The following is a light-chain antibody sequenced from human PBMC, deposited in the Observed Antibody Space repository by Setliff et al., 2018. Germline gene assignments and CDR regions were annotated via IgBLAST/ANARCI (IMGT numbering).Light chain of an antibody. CDR2: GNS. CDR3: QSCDSSLSGSDV. V-gene: IGLV1-40*01. J-gene: IGLJ1*01. CDR1: SSNIGAGYD. Sequence: QSALTQPPSVSGAPGQRVTISCTGSSSNIGAGYDVHWYQQLPGTAPKLLIYGNSNRPSGVPDRFSGSKSGTSASLAITGLQAEDEADYYCQSCDSSLSGSDVFGTGTKVTVL.